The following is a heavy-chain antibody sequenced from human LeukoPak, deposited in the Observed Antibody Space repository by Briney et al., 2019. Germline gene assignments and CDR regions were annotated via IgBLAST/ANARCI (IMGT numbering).Heavy chain of an antibody. J-gene: IGHJ4*02. CDR3: ARSGCSGGSCFYYLDY. Sequence: SETLSLTCTVSGGSISSSSYYWGWIRQPPGKGLEWIGSIYYSGSSYYNPSLKSRVTISVDPSRNQFSLKLRSVTAADTAVYYCARSGCSGGSCFYYLDYWGQGTLVTVSS. D-gene: IGHD2-15*01. V-gene: IGHV4-39*01. CDR2: IYYSGSS. CDR1: GGSISSSSYY.